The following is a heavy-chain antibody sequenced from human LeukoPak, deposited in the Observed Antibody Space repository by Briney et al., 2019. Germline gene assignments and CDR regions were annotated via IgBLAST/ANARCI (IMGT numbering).Heavy chain of an antibody. D-gene: IGHD4-11*01. J-gene: IGHJ4*02. CDR2: ISYSGNA. Sequence: SETLSLTCIASGASIITTNCYCGWIRQPPGKGLEWIGSISYSGNAYYNPSLRSRLSISMDASKNQFSLKVRSVTAADTAVYYCARNLGQSWGTVTTDLWYCHHWGQGTLVPVSS. CDR3: ARNLGQSWGTVTTDLWYCHH. V-gene: IGHV4-39*01. CDR1: GASIITTNCY.